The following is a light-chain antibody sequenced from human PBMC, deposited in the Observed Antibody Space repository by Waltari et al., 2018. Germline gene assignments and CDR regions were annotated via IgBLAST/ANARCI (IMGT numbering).Light chain of an antibody. J-gene: IGLJ2*01. CDR3: QTWDTDIHVV. V-gene: IGLV4-69*01. CDR2: LNSDGSH. CDR1: TGHSNYA. Sequence: QLVLTQSPSASASLGASVKLTCTLSTGHSNYAIAWHQQHPKKVPRYLMKLNSDGSHTKGDGIPDRFSGSSSGAERFLTISSLQSEDEGDYYCQTWDTDIHVVFGGGTKLIVL.